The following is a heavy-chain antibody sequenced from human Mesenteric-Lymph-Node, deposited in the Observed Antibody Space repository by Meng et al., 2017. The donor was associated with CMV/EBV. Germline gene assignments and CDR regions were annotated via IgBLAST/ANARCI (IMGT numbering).Heavy chain of an antibody. Sequence: GGSLRLSCVVSGFTFIDHYMSWIRQAPGKGLEWISYISSTGTVIYYADSVKGRFSISRDNARNSLYLQMNSLRAEDTAVYYCASNYYYYGMDVWGQGTTVTVSS. V-gene: IGHV3-11*01. CDR2: ISSTGTVI. CDR3: ASNYYYYGMDV. CDR1: GFTFIDHY. J-gene: IGHJ6*02.